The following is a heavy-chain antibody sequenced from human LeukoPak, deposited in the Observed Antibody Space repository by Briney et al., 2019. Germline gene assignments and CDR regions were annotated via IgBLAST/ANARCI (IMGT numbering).Heavy chain of an antibody. V-gene: IGHV4-4*07. D-gene: IGHD1-26*01. J-gene: IGHJ3*02. Sequence: SSETLSLTCTVSGGSISSYYWSWIRQPAGKGLEWIGRIYTSGSTNYNPSLKSRVTMSVDTSKNQFSLKLSSVTAADTAVYYCARGCSGSYIFAFDIWGQGTMVTVSS. CDR3: ARGCSGSYIFAFDI. CDR1: GGSISSYY. CDR2: IYTSGST.